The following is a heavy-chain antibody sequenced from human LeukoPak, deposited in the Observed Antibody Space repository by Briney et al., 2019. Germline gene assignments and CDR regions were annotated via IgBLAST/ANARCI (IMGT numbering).Heavy chain of an antibody. CDR3: AREGGATPFDY. V-gene: IGHV4-38-2*02. D-gene: IGHD4-23*01. Sequence: SETLSLTCAVSGYSFSSGYYWGWIRQPPGKGLEWIGSIYHSGTTYYNPSLKSRVTISVDTSKNQFSLKLSSVTAADTAVYYCAREGGATPFDYWGQGSLVTVSS. J-gene: IGHJ4*02. CDR1: GYSFSSGYY. CDR2: IYHSGTT.